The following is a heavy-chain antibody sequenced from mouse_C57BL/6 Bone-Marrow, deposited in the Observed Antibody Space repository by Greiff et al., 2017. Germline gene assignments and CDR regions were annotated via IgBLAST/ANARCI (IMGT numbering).Heavy chain of an antibody. D-gene: IGHD2-3*01. V-gene: IGHV1-81*01. CDR1: GYTFTSYG. Sequence: QVQLQQSGAELARPGASVKLSCKASGYTFTSYGISWVKQRTGQGLEWIGEIYPRSGNTYYNEKFKGKATLTADKSSSTAYMELRSLTSEDSAVYFCARDGSYFLDYAMDYWGQGTSVTVSS. J-gene: IGHJ4*01. CDR2: IYPRSGNT. CDR3: ARDGSYFLDYAMDY.